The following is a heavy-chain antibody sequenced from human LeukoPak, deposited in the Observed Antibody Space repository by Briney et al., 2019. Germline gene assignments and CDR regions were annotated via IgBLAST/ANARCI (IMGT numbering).Heavy chain of an antibody. J-gene: IGHJ3*02. V-gene: IGHV3-7*01. D-gene: IGHD3-10*01. CDR2: IKDDGRDK. CDR3: ARVLQGVALWSGFDI. Sequence: PGGSLRLSCVTSGFTFSKSWMAWVRQAPGKGLEWVATIKDDGRDKYHVDSVEGRSTIFRDNARNSLFLQMNRLRDEDTALYYCARVLQGVALWSGFDIWGQGTMVIVTS. CDR1: GFTFSKSW.